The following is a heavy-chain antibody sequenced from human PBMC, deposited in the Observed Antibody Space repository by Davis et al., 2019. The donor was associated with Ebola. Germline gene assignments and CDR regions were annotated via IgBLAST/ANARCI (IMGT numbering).Heavy chain of an antibody. J-gene: IGHJ4*02. D-gene: IGHD3-16*01. Sequence: PGGSLRLSCAASGFTFDDYAMHWVRQAPGRGLEWVSGISWNSGSMGYADSVKGRFTISRDNSKNTLYLQMNSLRPEDTAVYYCAKEDGGSGWSTFDYWGQGTLVTVSS. CDR3: AKEDGGSGWSTFDY. CDR2: ISWNSGSM. V-gene: IGHV3-9*01. CDR1: GFTFDDYA.